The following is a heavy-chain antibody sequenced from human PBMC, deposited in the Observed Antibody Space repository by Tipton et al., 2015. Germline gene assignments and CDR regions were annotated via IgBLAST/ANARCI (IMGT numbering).Heavy chain of an antibody. V-gene: IGHV4-61*01. CDR3: ARQVGATHFDY. CDR2: TFYSGST. D-gene: IGHD1-26*01. Sequence: GSLRLSCNVSGASVTSGSFQWTWIRQPPGKRLEWIGYTFYSGSTNYNPSPKSRVTISVDTSQNQFSLKLRSVTAGDTALYYCARQVGATHFDYWGQGTLVTVSS. J-gene: IGHJ4*02. CDR1: GASVTSGSFQ.